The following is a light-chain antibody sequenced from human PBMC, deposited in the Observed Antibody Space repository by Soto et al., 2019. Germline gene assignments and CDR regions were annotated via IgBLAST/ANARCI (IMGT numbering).Light chain of an antibody. V-gene: IGKV3-20*01. Sequence: EIVLTQSPGTLCLSPGERVTLSCRASQSVSSSYLAWYQQKPGQAPRLLIYGASSRATGIPDRFSGSGSGTDFTLTISRLEPEDFAVYYCQQYGSSLFTFGGGTKVEIK. CDR1: QSVSSSY. J-gene: IGKJ4*01. CDR3: QQYGSSLFT. CDR2: GAS.